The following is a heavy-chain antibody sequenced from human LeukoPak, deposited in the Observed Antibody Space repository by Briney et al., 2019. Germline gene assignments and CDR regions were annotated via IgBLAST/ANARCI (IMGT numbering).Heavy chain of an antibody. J-gene: IGHJ4*02. D-gene: IGHD2-15*01. CDR1: GFTFSNAW. CDR3: TTVKYCSGGTCYSRSDY. Sequence: GGSLRLSCAASGFTFSNAWMSWVRQAPGKGLDWVGRIKSKTDGGTVEYAAPVKGRFTISRDDSKNTLYLQMNSLKTEDTAVCYCTTVKYCSGGTCYSRSDYWGQGVLVTVSS. CDR2: IKSKTDGGTV. V-gene: IGHV3-15*01.